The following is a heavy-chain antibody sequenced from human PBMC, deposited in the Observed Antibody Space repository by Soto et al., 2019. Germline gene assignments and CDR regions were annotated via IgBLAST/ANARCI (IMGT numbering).Heavy chain of an antibody. V-gene: IGHV1-18*01. Sequence: QVQLVQSGAEVKKPGASVKVSCKASGYTFTSYGISWVRQAPGQGLEGMGRISAYNGNTNYAQKLQGRVTMTTDTSTSTAYMELRSLRSDDTAVYYWARWGGDCQYYYYYYMDVWGKGTTVTVSS. D-gene: IGHD2-21*01. J-gene: IGHJ6*03. CDR2: ISAYNGNT. CDR3: ARWGGDCQYYYYYYMDV. CDR1: GYTFTSYG.